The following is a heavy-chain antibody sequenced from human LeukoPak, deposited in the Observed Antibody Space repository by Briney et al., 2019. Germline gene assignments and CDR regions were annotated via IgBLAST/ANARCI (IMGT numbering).Heavy chain of an antibody. J-gene: IGHJ4*02. Sequence: PGGSLRLSCAASGFTVSSNYMSWVRQAPGKGLEWVSVIYSGGSTYYADSVKGRFTISRDNSKSTLYLQMNSLRAEDTAVYYCAKDLDIVATITGNWGQGTLVTVSS. CDR1: GFTVSSNY. CDR2: IYSGGST. D-gene: IGHD5-12*01. CDR3: AKDLDIVATITGN. V-gene: IGHV3-53*01.